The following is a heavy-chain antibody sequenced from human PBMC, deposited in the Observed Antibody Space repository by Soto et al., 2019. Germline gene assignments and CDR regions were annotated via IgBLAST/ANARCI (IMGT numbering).Heavy chain of an antibody. V-gene: IGHV3-21*01. J-gene: IGHJ4*02. D-gene: IGHD6-19*01. Sequence: EVQLVESGGGLVKPGWSLRLSCAASGFTFSSYSMNWVRQAPGKGLEWVSSISSSSSYIYYADSVKGRFTISRDNAKNSLYLQMNSLRAEDTAVYYCARAPGQWLVRGDYWGQGTLVTVSS. CDR1: GFTFSSYS. CDR2: ISSSSSYI. CDR3: ARAPGQWLVRGDY.